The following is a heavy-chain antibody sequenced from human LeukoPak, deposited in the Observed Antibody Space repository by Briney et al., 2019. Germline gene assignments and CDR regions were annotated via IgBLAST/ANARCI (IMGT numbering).Heavy chain of an antibody. J-gene: IGHJ4*02. CDR1: GYTFTSYV. CDR3: ARDARKRYYFDY. CDR2: ISAYNGNT. V-gene: IGHV1-18*01. D-gene: IGHD3-10*01. Sequence: ASVKVSCKASGYTFTSYVISRVRQAPGQGLKGMGWISAYNGNTNYAQKLQGRVTMTTDTSTSTAYMELRSLRSDDTAVYYCARDARKRYYFDYWGQGTLVTVSS.